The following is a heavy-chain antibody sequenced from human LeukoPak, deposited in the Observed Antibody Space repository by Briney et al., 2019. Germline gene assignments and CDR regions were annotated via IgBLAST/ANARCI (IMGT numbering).Heavy chain of an antibody. CDR1: GFTFSSYA. Sequence: PGGSLRLSCAASGFTFSSYAMSWVRQAPGKGLEWVSAISGSGGSTYYADSVKGRFTISRDNSKNTLYLQMNSLRAEDTAVYYCAKVSSSGYTEYYFDYWGQGTLVTVSS. CDR3: AKVSSSGYTEYYFDY. J-gene: IGHJ4*02. CDR2: ISGSGGST. D-gene: IGHD3-22*01. V-gene: IGHV3-23*01.